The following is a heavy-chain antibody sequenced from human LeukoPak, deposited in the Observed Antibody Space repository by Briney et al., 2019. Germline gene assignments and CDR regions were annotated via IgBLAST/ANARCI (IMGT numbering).Heavy chain of an antibody. CDR3: ARSGRRYYFDY. D-gene: IGHD4-17*01. J-gene: IGHJ4*02. V-gene: IGHV4-30-2*01. CDR1: GGSISSGGYS. CDR2: IYHSGST. Sequence: SETLSLTCAGSGGSISSGGYSWSWIRQPPGKGLEWIGYIYHSGSTYYNPSLKSRVTTSVDRSTTQLSLKRSSVTAADTAVYYCARSGRRYYFDYWGQGTLVTVSS.